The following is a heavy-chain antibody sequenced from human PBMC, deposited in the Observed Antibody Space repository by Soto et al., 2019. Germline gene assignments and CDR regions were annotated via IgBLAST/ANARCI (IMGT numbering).Heavy chain of an antibody. Sequence: ASVKVSCKASGYTFTIYPMNWLLQAPGQRPEWMGWINAGNGGTKYSQKFQGRVSITRDTSASTAYMQLSRLRSEDTAVYYCATDRGGYCSGGSCSEAWFDPWGQGTLVTVSS. D-gene: IGHD2-15*01. V-gene: IGHV1-3*01. J-gene: IGHJ5*02. CDR3: ATDRGGYCSGGSCSEAWFDP. CDR2: INAGNGGT. CDR1: GYTFTIYP.